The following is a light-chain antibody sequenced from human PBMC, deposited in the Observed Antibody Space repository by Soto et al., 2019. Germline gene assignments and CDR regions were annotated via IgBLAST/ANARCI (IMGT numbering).Light chain of an antibody. J-gene: IGKJ1*01. CDR3: QEYYSIART. Sequence: DIVMTQSPDSLAMPLGERATIHCKSSQSLLYSSNYRNYLAWFQQKPGQPPKLLIYWASYRDSGVPDRFSGSGSGTEFTLTISGLQPEDVAIYYCQEYYSIARTFGQGTKVEVK. V-gene: IGKV4-1*01. CDR1: QSLLYSSNYRNY. CDR2: WAS.